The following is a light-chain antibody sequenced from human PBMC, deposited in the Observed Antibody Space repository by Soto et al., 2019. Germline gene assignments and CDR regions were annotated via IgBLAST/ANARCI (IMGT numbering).Light chain of an antibody. V-gene: IGLV2-14*03. CDR2: DVS. Sequence: QSALTQPASVSGPPGQSITISCTGTNSDVGGYHYVSWYQQHPGKAPKLMIFDVSNRPSGVSNRFSGSKSGNTASLTISGLQPEDEADYFCTSYTSSSTWVFGGGTKVTVL. CDR1: NSDVGGYHY. CDR3: TSYTSSSTWV. J-gene: IGLJ3*02.